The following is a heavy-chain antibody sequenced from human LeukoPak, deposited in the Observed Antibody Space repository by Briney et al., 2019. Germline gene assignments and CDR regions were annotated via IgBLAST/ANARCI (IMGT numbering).Heavy chain of an antibody. J-gene: IGHJ4*02. CDR1: GFTLSNYW. V-gene: IGHV3-7*01. CDR2: IKQDGSEK. D-gene: IGHD6-19*01. Sequence: PGGSLRLSCAASGFTLSNYWTTWVRQAPGKGLEWVANIKQDGSEKHYGDSVKGRFTISRDNAKNSLYLEMNSLRAEDTAVYYCARERSSGWNDYWGQGTLVTVSS. CDR3: ARERSSGWNDY.